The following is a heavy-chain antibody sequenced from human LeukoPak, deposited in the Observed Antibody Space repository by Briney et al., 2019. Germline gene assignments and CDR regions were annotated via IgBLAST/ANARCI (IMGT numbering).Heavy chain of an antibody. J-gene: IGHJ5*02. Sequence: SETLSLTCAVYGGSFSGYYWSWIRQPPGKGLEWIGEINHSGSTNYNPSLKSRVTISVDTSKNQFSLKLSSVTAADTAVYYCARGNIVVVPAAPANWFGPWGQGTLGTVFS. CDR3: ARGNIVVVPAAPANWFGP. V-gene: IGHV4-34*01. D-gene: IGHD2-2*01. CDR2: INHSGST. CDR1: GGSFSGYY.